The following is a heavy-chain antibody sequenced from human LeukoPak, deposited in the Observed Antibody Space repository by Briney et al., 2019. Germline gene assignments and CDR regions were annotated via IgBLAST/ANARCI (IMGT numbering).Heavy chain of an antibody. V-gene: IGHV3-7*01. CDR3: ARDQGYFDWLFPRALAPRNSGGYFDY. CDR2: IKQDGSEK. Sequence: PGGSLRLSCAASGFTFSSYWMSWVRQAPGKGLEWVANIKQDGSEKYYVDSVKGRFTISRDNAKNSLYLQMNSLRAEDTAVYYCARDQGYFDWLFPRALAPRNSGGYFDYWGQGTLVTVSS. J-gene: IGHJ4*02. D-gene: IGHD3-9*01. CDR1: GFTFSSYW.